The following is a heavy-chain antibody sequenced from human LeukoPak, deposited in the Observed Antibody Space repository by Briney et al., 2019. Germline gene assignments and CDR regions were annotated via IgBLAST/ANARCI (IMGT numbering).Heavy chain of an antibody. CDR1: GYTFTSYG. D-gene: IGHD2-15*01. Sequence: ASVKVSCKASGYTFTSYGISWVRQAPGQGLEWMGWISACNGNTNYAQKLQGRVTMTTDTSTSTAYMELRSLTSDDTAVYYCARDRGVVAAYDAFDIWGKGKMVTVSS. CDR3: ARDRGVVAAYDAFDI. J-gene: IGHJ3*02. CDR2: ISACNGNT. V-gene: IGHV1-18*01.